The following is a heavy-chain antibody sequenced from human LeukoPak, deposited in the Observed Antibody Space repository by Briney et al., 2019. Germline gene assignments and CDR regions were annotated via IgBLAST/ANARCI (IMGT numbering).Heavy chain of an antibody. D-gene: IGHD1-26*01. J-gene: IGHJ1*01. Sequence: ASVKVSCKASGYRFNTYGITWVRQAPGQGLEWMGWINTDNGKTNYAHRLQGRVTVTKDTSTSTSYMELRSLTSDDTAVYYCARDRGGSYFQAWGQETLVTVSS. V-gene: IGHV1-18*01. CDR3: ARDRGGSYFQA. CDR1: GYRFNTYG. CDR2: INTDNGKT.